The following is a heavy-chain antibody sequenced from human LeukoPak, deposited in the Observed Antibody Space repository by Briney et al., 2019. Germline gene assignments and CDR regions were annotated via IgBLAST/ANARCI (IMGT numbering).Heavy chain of an antibody. V-gene: IGHV4-39*07. D-gene: IGHD6-6*01. CDR3: ASGIQVQSIAALYY. CDR2: IYYSGST. J-gene: IGHJ4*02. Sequence: PSETLSLTCTVSGGSISSSSYYWGWIRQPPGKGLEWIGSIYYSGSTYYNPSLKSRVTISVDTSKNQFSLKLSSVTAADTAVYYCASGIQVQSIAALYYWGQGTLVTVSS. CDR1: GGSISSSSYY.